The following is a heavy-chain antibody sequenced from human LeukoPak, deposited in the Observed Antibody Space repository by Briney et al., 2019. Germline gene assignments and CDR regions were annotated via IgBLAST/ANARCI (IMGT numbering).Heavy chain of an antibody. CDR1: GFTVSSNY. CDR3: ARGDYDSSGYSDY. Sequence: GGSLRLSCAASGFTVSSNYMSWVRQAPGKGLEWVSVIYSGGSTYYAGSVKGRFTISRDNSKNTLYLQMNSLRAEDTAVYYCARGDYDSSGYSDYWGQGTLVTVSS. V-gene: IGHV3-66*01. D-gene: IGHD3-22*01. J-gene: IGHJ4*02. CDR2: IYSGGST.